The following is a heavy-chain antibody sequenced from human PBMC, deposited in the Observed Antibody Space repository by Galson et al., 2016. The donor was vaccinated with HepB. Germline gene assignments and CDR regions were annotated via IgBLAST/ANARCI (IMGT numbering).Heavy chain of an antibody. J-gene: IGHJ4*02. CDR2: ISRSGDST. CDR3: AKDGRIYCSSASCHDHFHY. D-gene: IGHD2-2*01. Sequence: SLRLSCAASGFTFRNYGMPWVRQAPGKGLEVVSSISRSGDSTDYADSVKGRFTISRDNSKKTLYLQMNSLRAEDTAVYYCAKDGRIYCSSASCHDHFHYWGQGTLVTVSS. V-gene: IGHV3-23*01. CDR1: GFTFRNYG.